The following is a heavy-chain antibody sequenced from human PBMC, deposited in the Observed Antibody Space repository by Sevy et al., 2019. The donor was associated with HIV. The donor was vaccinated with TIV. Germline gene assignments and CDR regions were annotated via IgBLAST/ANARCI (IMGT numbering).Heavy chain of an antibody. D-gene: IGHD3-3*01. J-gene: IGHJ4*02. V-gene: IGHV4-59*01. CDR3: ARDAKRSGYHNYSDY. CDR1: GGSIGNYY. CDR2: IFYSGSA. Sequence: SETLSLTCAVSGGSIGNYYWSWIRQPPGKGLEWIGNIFYSGSANYKSSLESRVTISVDTSKNQFSLELTSVTAADTAIYYCARDAKRSGYHNYSDYWGQGTLVTVSS.